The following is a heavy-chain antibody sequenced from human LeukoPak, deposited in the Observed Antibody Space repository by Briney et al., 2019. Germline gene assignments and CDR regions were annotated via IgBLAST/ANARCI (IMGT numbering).Heavy chain of an antibody. CDR2: ISYGGIDK. CDR1: GFNFSSYA. V-gene: IGHV3-30*14. D-gene: IGHD5-18*01. J-gene: IGHJ4*02. Sequence: AGGSLRLSCAASGFNFSSYAMHWVRQAPGEGLEWLGLISYGGIDKSYADSVKGRFSISRDNSKNTLYLQMNSLRAEDTAVYYCASARGSNYGSLGDWGQGTLVTVSS. CDR3: ASARGSNYGSLGD.